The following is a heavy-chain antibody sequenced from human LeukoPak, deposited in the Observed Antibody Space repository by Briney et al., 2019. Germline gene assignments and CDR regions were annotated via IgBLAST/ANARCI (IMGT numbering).Heavy chain of an antibody. CDR2: INHSGST. J-gene: IGHJ5*02. Sequence: SETLSLTCAVYGGSFSGYYWSWIRQPPGKGLEWIGEINHSGSTNYNPSLKSRVTISVDTSKNQFSLKLSSVTAEDTAVYYCARSTRFDSSSWYGGFDPWGQGTLVTVSS. V-gene: IGHV4-34*01. D-gene: IGHD6-13*01. CDR1: GGSFSGYY. CDR3: ARSTRFDSSSWYGGFDP.